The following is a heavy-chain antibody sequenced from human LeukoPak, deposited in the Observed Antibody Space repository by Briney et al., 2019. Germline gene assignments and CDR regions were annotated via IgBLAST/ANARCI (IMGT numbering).Heavy chain of an antibody. Sequence: GGSLRLSCAASGFTFSIYAMSWVRQAPGKGLEWVSVIRGSGGNTNYADSVKGRFTISRDNSKNTLYLQMNSLRGEDTAVYYCAKGGSGSYYIYYFDYWGQGTLVTVSS. V-gene: IGHV3-23*01. CDR1: GFTFSIYA. J-gene: IGHJ4*02. CDR3: AKGGSGSYYIYYFDY. D-gene: IGHD3-10*01. CDR2: IRGSGGNT.